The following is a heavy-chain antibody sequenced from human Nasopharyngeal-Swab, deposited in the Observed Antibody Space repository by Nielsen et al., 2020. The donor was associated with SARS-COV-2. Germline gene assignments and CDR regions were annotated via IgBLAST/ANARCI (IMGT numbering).Heavy chain of an antibody. V-gene: IGHV4-59*08. CDR1: GGSISSYY. CDR3: ARQSISDYYYGMDV. D-gene: IGHD6-6*01. CDR2: IYYSGST. J-gene: IGHJ6*02. Sequence: SETLSLTCTVSGGSISSYYWSWIRQPPGKGLEWIGYIYYSGSTYYNPSLKSRVTISVDTSKNQFSLKLSSVTAADTAVYYCARQSISDYYYGMDVWGQGTTVTVSS.